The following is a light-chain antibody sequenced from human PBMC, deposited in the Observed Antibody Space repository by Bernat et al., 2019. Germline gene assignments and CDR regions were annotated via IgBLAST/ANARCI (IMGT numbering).Light chain of an antibody. J-gene: IGLJ3*02. CDR1: SSDVGSHNR. V-gene: IGLV2-18*02. Sequence: QSALTQPPSVSGSPGQSVTISCTGTSSDVGSHNRISWYQQPPGTAPKLMIYEVSSRPSGVPDRFSGSKSDNTASLTISGLQAEDEADYYCSSYTSSNTWVFGGGTKLTVL. CDR3: SSYTSSNTWV. CDR2: EVS.